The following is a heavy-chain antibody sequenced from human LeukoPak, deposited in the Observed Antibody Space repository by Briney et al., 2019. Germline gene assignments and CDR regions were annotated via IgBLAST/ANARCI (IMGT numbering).Heavy chain of an antibody. V-gene: IGHV3-53*01. D-gene: IGHD3-22*01. J-gene: IGHJ2*01. CDR1: GFTFTSHT. CDR3: AREVFYDTSSFFYWYFDL. CDR2: LYSGGST. Sequence: GGSLRLSCAASGFTFTSHTMSWVRQAPGKGLEWVSVLYSGGSTYYADSVKGRFTISRDNSKNTLYLQMNSLRAEDTAMYYCAREVFYDTSSFFYWYFDLWGRGTLVTVSS.